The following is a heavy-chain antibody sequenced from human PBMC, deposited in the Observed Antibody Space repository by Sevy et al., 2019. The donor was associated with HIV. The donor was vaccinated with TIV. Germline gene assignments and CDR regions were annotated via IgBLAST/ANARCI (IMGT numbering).Heavy chain of an antibody. Sequence: GGSLRLSCAASDFSFNTHAMHWVRQAPGKGLEWVGRIKSKTDGGTTDYAAPVKGRFTISRDDSKNTLYLQMNSLKTEDTAVYYCTTEADYGDYAFDYWGQGTLVTVSS. V-gene: IGHV3-15*01. J-gene: IGHJ4*02. CDR3: TTEADYGDYAFDY. D-gene: IGHD4-17*01. CDR1: DFSFNTHA. CDR2: IKSKTDGGTT.